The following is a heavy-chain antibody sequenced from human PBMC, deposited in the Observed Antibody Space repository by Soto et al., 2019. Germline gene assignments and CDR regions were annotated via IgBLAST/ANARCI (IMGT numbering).Heavy chain of an antibody. V-gene: IGHV3-33*01. J-gene: IGHJ4*02. Sequence: GGSLRLSCAASGFTFSSYGMHWVRQAPGKGLEWVAVIWYDGSNKYYADSVKGRFTISRDNSKNTLYLQMNSLRAEDTAVYYCARDPNPVPKDFDYWGQGTLVTVSS. CDR3: ARDPNPVPKDFDY. D-gene: IGHD6-6*01. CDR1: GFTFSSYG. CDR2: IWYDGSNK.